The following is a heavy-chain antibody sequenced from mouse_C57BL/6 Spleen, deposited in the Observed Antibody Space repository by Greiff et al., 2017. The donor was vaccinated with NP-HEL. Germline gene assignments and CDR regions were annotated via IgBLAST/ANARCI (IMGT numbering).Heavy chain of an antibody. CDR3: AKKRNYYGDYYAMDY. CDR1: GFSLTSYG. Sequence: VKLVESGPGLVQPSQSLSITCTVSGFSLTSYGVHWVRQPPGKGLEWLGVIWSGGSTDYNAAFISRLSISKDNSKSQVFFKMNSLQADDTAIYYCAKKRNYYGDYYAMDYWGQGTSVTVSS. CDR2: IWSGGST. V-gene: IGHV2-4*01. J-gene: IGHJ4*01. D-gene: IGHD1-1*01.